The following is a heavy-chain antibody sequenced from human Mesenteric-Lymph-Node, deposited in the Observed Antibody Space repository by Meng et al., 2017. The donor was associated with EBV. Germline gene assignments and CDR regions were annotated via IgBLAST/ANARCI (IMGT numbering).Heavy chain of an antibody. V-gene: IGHV3-23*01. Sequence: EVQLLESXGGVVQPGGSLRLSCAASGFSFSNYGMNWVRQAPGKGLEWVSGITGSGGSTYYADSVKGRFSISRDNPGNTLYLQMNSLRVEDTAVYYCTNLPYSYWGQGTLVNVSS. CDR2: ITGSGGST. CDR1: GFSFSNYG. J-gene: IGHJ4*02. CDR3: TNLPYSY. D-gene: IGHD5-18*01.